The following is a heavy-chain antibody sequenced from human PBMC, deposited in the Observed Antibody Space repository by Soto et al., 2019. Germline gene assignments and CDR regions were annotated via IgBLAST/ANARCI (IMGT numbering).Heavy chain of an antibody. D-gene: IGHD3-10*01. J-gene: IGHJ4*02. CDR1: GFTFSSYA. CDR2: ISYDGSNK. Sequence: QVQLVEAGGGVGQPGRSLRLSCAASGFTFSSYAMHWVRQAPGKGLEWVAVISYDGSNKYYADSGKGRFTISRDNSKNTLYLQMNSLRAEDKAVYYCASDEGIGVDYCGQGTLVTVSS. CDR3: ASDEGIGVDY. V-gene: IGHV3-30-3*01.